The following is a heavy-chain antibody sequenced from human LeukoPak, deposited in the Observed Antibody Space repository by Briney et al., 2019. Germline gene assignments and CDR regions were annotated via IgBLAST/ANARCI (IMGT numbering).Heavy chain of an antibody. CDR1: GFTFGAYA. CDR2: IRSKADGGTT. Sequence: GGYLRLSCTAAGFTFGAYAMSWVRQAPGKGLEGVGFIRSKADGGTTEYAASVKGRSTISRHDSKSIAYLQMNSLKTEDTAVYYCTRDSSGWLDYWGQGTLVTVSS. J-gene: IGHJ4*02. CDR3: TRDSSGWLDY. V-gene: IGHV3-49*04. D-gene: IGHD6-19*01.